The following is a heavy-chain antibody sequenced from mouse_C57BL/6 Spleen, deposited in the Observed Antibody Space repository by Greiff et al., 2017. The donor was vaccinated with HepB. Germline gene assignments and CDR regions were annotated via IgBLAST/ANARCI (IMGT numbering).Heavy chain of an antibody. CDR3: ARRDDYAMDY. CDR1: GYTFTNYW. J-gene: IGHJ4*01. Sequence: VQLQQSGAELVRPGTSVKMSCKASGYTFTNYWIGWAKQRPGHGLEWIGDIYPGGGYTNYNEKFKGKATLTADKSSSTAYMQFRSLTSEDSAIYYCARRDDYAMDYWGQGTSVTVSS. CDR2: IYPGGGYT. D-gene: IGHD2-4*01. V-gene: IGHV1-63*01.